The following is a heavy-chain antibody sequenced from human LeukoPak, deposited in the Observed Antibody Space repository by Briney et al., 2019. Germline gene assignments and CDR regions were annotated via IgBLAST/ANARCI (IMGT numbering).Heavy chain of an antibody. Sequence: GGSLRLSCAASGFTFSGYGIHWVRQAPGKGLGWVALISYDGSNDYYADSVEGRFTISRDNSKNSVYLQMNSLRDDDTAMYYCSKGNSYWYFDLWGRGTLVTVSS. CDR2: ISYDGSND. V-gene: IGHV3-30*18. CDR1: GFTFSGYG. J-gene: IGHJ2*01. CDR3: SKGNSYWYFDL.